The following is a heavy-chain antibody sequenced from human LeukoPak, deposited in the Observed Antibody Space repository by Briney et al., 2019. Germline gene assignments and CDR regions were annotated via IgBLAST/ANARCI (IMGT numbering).Heavy chain of an antibody. J-gene: IGHJ4*02. CDR3: AKDKSFWTYYFGY. V-gene: IGHV3-23*01. CDR2: ISGSGGST. D-gene: IGHD1-1*01. CDR1: GFTFSSYA. Sequence: PGGSLRLSCAASGFTFSSYAMSWVRQAPGKGLEWVSAISGSGGSTYYADPVKGRFTISRDNSRNTLYLQMNSLRAEDTAVYYCAKDKSFWTYYFGYWGQGTLVTVSS.